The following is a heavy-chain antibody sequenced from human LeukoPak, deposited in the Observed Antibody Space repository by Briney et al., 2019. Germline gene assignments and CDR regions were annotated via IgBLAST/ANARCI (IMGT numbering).Heavy chain of an antibody. V-gene: IGHV3-30-3*01. Sequence: GGSLRLSCAASGFTFSSYAMHWVRQAPGKGLEWVAVISYDGSNKYYADSVKGRFTISRDNSKNTLYLQMNSLRAGDTAVYYCARGSDRRFDYWAREPWSPSPQ. CDR1: GFTFSSYA. CDR3: ARGSDRRFDY. J-gene: IGHJ4*02. CDR2: ISYDGSNK.